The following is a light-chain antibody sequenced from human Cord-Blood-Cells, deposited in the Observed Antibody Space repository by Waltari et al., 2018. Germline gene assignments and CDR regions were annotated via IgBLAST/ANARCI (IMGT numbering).Light chain of an antibody. CDR2: GAS. V-gene: IGKV3-20*01. CDR3: QQYGSSPRT. J-gene: IGKJ1*01. CDR1: QSVSIRY. Sequence: EIVLTQSPGTLSLSPGERATLPCRASQSVSIRYLAWYQQKPGQAPSLLIYGASSRATGIPDRFSGSGSGTDFTLTISRLEPEDFAVYYCQQYGSSPRTFGQGTKVEIK.